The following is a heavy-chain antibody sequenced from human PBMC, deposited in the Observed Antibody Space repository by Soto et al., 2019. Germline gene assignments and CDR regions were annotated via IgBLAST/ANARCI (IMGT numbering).Heavy chain of an antibody. J-gene: IGHJ4*02. Sequence: QVQLVESGGGVVQPGRSLRLSCAASGFTFSSYGMHWVRQAPGKGLEWVAVISYDGSNKYYADSVKGRFTISRDNSKNTLYLQMNSLRAEDTAVYYCAKSGAGGGSCPGLDYWGQGTLVTVSS. D-gene: IGHD2-15*01. CDR1: GFTFSSYG. CDR3: AKSGAGGGSCPGLDY. CDR2: ISYDGSNK. V-gene: IGHV3-30*18.